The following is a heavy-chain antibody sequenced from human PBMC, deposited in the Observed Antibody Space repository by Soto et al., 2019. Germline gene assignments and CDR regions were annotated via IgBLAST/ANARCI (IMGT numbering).Heavy chain of an antibody. J-gene: IGHJ5*02. CDR1: GYMFSNYG. D-gene: IGHD3-22*01. CDR2: ISAYNGNT. CDR3: ARDNYSDTTGYYWFDP. V-gene: IGHV1-18*01. Sequence: QVQLVQSGAEVKKPGASVKVSCKASGYMFSNYGISWVRQAPGQGLEWMGWISAYNGNTNYAQKFQGRVTMTTDTSTTTAYMELKSLRSDDTAVYYCARDNYSDTTGYYWFDPWGQGTLVTVSS.